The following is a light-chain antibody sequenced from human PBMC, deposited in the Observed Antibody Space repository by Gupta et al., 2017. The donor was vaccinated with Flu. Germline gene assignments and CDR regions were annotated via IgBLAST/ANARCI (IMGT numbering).Light chain of an antibody. CDR3: CSYAGSYTFRV. Sequence: VTIYCTGTSSDVDGYNYVSWYQQFPGKAPKLMIYDVNKRPSGVPDRFSGSKSGNTASLTTTGLQAEDEADYYCCSYAGSYTFRVFGGGTKLTVL. J-gene: IGLJ3*02. V-gene: IGLV2-11*01. CDR2: DVN. CDR1: SSDVDGYNY.